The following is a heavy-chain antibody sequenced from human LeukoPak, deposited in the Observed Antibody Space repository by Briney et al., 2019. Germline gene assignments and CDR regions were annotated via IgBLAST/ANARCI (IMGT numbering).Heavy chain of an antibody. V-gene: IGHV1-24*01. D-gene: IGHD3-9*01. CDR2: FDPEDGET. CDR1: GYTLTELS. J-gene: IGHJ3*02. Sequence: ASVKVSCTVSGYTLTELSMHWVRQAPGKGLEWMGGFDPEDGETIYAQKFQGRVTMTEDTSTDTAYMELSSLRSEDTAVYYCATDLSHLTGYPQGAAFDIWGQGTMVTVSS. CDR3: ATDLSHLTGYPQGAAFDI.